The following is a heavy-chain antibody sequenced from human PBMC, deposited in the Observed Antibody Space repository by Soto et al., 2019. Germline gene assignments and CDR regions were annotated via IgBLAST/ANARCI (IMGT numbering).Heavy chain of an antibody. J-gene: IGHJ4*02. CDR1: GGSISSGGYY. CDR2: IYYSGST. Sequence: QVQLQESGPGLVKPSQTLSLTCTVSGGSISSGGYYWSWIRQRPGKGLEWIGYIYYSGSTYYNPSLKSRVTISVDTSKNQFSLKLSSVTAADTAVYYCARESPGYDRAENYFDYWGQGTLVTVSS. CDR3: ARESPGYDRAENYFDY. V-gene: IGHV4-31*03. D-gene: IGHD3-22*01.